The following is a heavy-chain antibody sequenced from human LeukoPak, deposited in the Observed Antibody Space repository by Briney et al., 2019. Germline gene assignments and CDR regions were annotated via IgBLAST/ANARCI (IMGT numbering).Heavy chain of an antibody. CDR3: AREAQNYYDILTGYPTYYMDV. CDR1: GYSISSGYY. J-gene: IGHJ6*03. Sequence: SETLSLTCTVSGYSISSGYYWGWIRQPPGKGLEWIGSIYYSGSTYYNPSLKSRVTISVDTSKNQFSLQLNSVTPEDTAVYYCAREAQNYYDILTGYPTYYMDVWGKGTTVTVSS. D-gene: IGHD3-9*01. V-gene: IGHV4-38-2*02. CDR2: IYYSGST.